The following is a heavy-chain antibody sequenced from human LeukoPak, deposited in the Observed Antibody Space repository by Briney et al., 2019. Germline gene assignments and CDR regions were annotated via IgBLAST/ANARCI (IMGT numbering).Heavy chain of an antibody. J-gene: IGHJ4*02. CDR1: GFTFSSYW. V-gene: IGHV3-74*01. Sequence: GGSLRLSCAASGFTFSSYWMHWVRQAPGKGLVWVSRINTDGSSTSYADSVKGRFTISRDNSKNTLYLQMNSLRAEDTAVYYCANHLACGSTSCPPFDDWGQGTLVTVSS. D-gene: IGHD2-2*01. CDR3: ANHLACGSTSCPPFDD. CDR2: INTDGSST.